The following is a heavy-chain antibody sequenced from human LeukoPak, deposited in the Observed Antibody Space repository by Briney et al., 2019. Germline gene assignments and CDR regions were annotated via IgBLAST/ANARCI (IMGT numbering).Heavy chain of an antibody. CDR2: TNSDGSST. J-gene: IGHJ5*02. Sequence: GGSLRLSCAASGFTFSSYWMHWVRQAPGKGLVWVSRTNSDGSSTSYADSVKGRFTISRDNAKNTLYLQMNSLRAEDTAVYYCARGDFSNSFDPWGQGTQVTVSS. CDR1: GFTFSSYW. CDR3: ARGDFSNSFDP. V-gene: IGHV3-74*01.